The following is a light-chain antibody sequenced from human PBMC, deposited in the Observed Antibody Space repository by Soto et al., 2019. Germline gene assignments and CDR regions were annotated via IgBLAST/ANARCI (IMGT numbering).Light chain of an antibody. J-gene: IGKJ2*01. Sequence: EIVLTQSPGTLSLSPGERATLSCRASQSVSSSYLAWYQQKPGLASRLLIFGASSRATGIADRFSGSGSGTDFTLTISRLEPEDFAVYYCQQYGSSPYTFGQGTKLEIK. CDR1: QSVSSSY. V-gene: IGKV3-20*01. CDR3: QQYGSSPYT. CDR2: GAS.